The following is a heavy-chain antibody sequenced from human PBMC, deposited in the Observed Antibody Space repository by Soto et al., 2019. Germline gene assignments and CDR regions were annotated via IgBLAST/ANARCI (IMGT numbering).Heavy chain of an antibody. Sequence: QPGGSLRLSCAASGFTFSSYVVSWVRQAPGKGLEWVSSISGRGGDTYYADSVKGRFTISRDNSKNTLYLQMNSLRAEDTAIYYCAKHSYYAFDYWGQGTLVTVSS. V-gene: IGHV3-23*01. CDR3: AKHSYYAFDY. D-gene: IGHD4-4*01. CDR2: ISGRGGDT. CDR1: GFTFSSYV. J-gene: IGHJ4*02.